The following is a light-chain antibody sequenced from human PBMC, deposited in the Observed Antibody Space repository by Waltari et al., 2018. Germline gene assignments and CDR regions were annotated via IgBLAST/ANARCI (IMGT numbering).Light chain of an antibody. J-gene: IGKJ1*01. CDR2: DAS. CDR3: QHYVSLPVT. V-gene: IGKV3-20*01. CDR1: RSVSRT. Sequence: EIVLTQSPGTLSLSPGERATLSCRASRSVSRTLAWYQQKPGQAPRLLIYDASSRATGIPDRFSGSGSGTDFSLTITRLEPEDFAVYYCQHYVSLPVTFGQGTKVEIK.